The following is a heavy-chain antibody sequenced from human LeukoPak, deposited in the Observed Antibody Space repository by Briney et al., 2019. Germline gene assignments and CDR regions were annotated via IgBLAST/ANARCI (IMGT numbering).Heavy chain of an antibody. Sequence: SETLSLTCTVSGGSISSGDYYWSWIRQPPGKGLEWIGYIYYSGSTNYNPSLKSRVTISVDTSKNQFSLKLSSVTAADTAVYYHARDLGFGPMVRGVISPWGQGTLVTVSS. D-gene: IGHD3-10*01. V-gene: IGHV4-61*08. J-gene: IGHJ5*02. CDR1: GGSISSGDYY. CDR3: ARDLGFGPMVRGVISP. CDR2: IYYSGST.